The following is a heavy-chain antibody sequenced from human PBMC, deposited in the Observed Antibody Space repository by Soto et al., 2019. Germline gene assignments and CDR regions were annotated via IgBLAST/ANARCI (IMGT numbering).Heavy chain of an antibody. CDR2: MYYSGST. D-gene: IGHD3-10*01. J-gene: IGHJ4*02. Sequence: TSETLSLICTVSGGSISSFYRSWIRQPPGKGLEWIGHMYYSGSTNYNPSLKSRVIISVDTSKNQFSLKVNSVTAADTAVYYCARHHDILWFGESSALDYWGQGTLVTSPQ. CDR1: GGSISSFY. CDR3: ARHHDILWFGESSALDY. V-gene: IGHV4-59*08.